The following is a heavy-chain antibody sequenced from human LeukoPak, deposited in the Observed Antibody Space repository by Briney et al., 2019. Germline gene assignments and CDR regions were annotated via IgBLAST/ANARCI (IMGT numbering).Heavy chain of an antibody. J-gene: IGHJ4*02. D-gene: IGHD2-2*01. Sequence: GGSLRLSCAASGFTFSTYSMNWVRQAPGKGLEWVSSISSSSSYIYYADSVKGRFTISRDNSKNTLYLQMNSLRAEDTAVYYCAKGPAVLYNFDYWGQGTLVTVSS. V-gene: IGHV3-21*04. CDR1: GFTFSTYS. CDR2: ISSSSSYI. CDR3: AKGPAVLYNFDY.